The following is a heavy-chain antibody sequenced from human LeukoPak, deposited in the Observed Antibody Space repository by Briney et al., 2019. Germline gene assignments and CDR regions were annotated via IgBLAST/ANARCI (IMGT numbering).Heavy chain of an antibody. J-gene: IGHJ4*02. CDR1: GFTFSNAW. D-gene: IGHD2-2*01. CDR3: TTEAIVVPAAIYHGPLDY. CDR2: IKSKTDGGTT. V-gene: IGHV3-15*01. Sequence: GGSLRLSCAASGFTFSNAWMSWVRQAPGQGLEWVGRIKSKTDGGTTDYAAPVKGSFTISRDDSKNTLYLQMNSLKTEDTAVYYCTTEAIVVPAAIYHGPLDYWGQGTLVTVSS.